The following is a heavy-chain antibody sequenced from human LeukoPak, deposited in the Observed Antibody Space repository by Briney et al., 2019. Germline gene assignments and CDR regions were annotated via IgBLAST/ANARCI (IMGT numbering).Heavy chain of an antibody. Sequence: SETLSLTCTVSGDSISSSSYYWGWIRQPPGKGLEWIGTIYYSGSTYYNPSLKSRVTISVDTSKNQFSLELSSVAAADTAVYYCARAGGDRGYSYGPFDYWGQGTLVTVSS. CDR1: GDSISSSSYY. J-gene: IGHJ4*02. D-gene: IGHD5-18*01. V-gene: IGHV4-39*07. CDR3: ARAGGDRGYSYGPFDY. CDR2: IYYSGST.